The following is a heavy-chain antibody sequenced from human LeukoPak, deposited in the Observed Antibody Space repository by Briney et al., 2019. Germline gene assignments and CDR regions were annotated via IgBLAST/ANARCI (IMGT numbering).Heavy chain of an antibody. J-gene: IGHJ3*01. Sequence: PGGSLTLSCAASGLSFGIYLMQGVRQSRGGAVICVSRINPGGSTIYYADSVKGRFTISRDNVGSSLYLEMSSLSVEDTALYYCTRGLSGTHNTFDLWGQGTLVTVSS. CDR1: GLSFGIYL. D-gene: IGHD1-26*01. CDR2: INPGGSTI. CDR3: TRGLSGTHNTFDL. V-gene: IGHV3-74*01.